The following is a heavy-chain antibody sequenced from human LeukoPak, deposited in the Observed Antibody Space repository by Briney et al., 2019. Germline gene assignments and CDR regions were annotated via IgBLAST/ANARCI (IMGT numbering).Heavy chain of an antibody. Sequence: ASVKVSCKASGYTFTSYYMHWVRQAPGQGLEWMGIINPSGGTTSYAQKFQGRVTITADESTSTAYMELSSLRSEDTAVYYCARDYDYVWGSYRYTKSYYYYMDVWGKGTTVTVSS. D-gene: IGHD3-16*02. CDR3: ARDYDYVWGSYRYTKSYYYYMDV. J-gene: IGHJ6*03. CDR2: INPSGGTT. CDR1: GYTFTSYY. V-gene: IGHV1-46*01.